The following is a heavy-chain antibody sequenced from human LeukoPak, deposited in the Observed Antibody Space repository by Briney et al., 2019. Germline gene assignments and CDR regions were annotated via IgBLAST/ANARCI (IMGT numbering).Heavy chain of an antibody. CDR3: AREFSAITGWFDP. CDR2: IYYSGST. Sequence: SETLSLTCTVSGGSISSYYWSWIRQPPGKGLEWIGYIYYSGSTNYNPSLKSRVTISVATSKNQFSLKLSSVTAADTAVYYCAREFSAITGWFDPWGQGTLVTVSS. J-gene: IGHJ5*02. D-gene: IGHD3-3*01. CDR1: GGSISSYY. V-gene: IGHV4-59*01.